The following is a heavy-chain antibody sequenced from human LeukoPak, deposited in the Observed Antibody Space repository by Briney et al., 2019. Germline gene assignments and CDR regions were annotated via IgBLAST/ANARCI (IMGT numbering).Heavy chain of an antibody. CDR3: AADIVVVVAATSVHYYYYMDV. J-gene: IGHJ6*03. D-gene: IGHD2-15*01. Sequence: SETLSLTCAVSGYSISSGYYWGWIRQPPGKGLEWIGSIYHSGSTYYNPSLKSRVTISVDTSKNQFSLKLGSVTAADTAVYYCAADIVVVVAATSVHYYYYMDVWGKGTTVTVSS. CDR1: GYSISSGYY. CDR2: IYHSGST. V-gene: IGHV4-38-2*01.